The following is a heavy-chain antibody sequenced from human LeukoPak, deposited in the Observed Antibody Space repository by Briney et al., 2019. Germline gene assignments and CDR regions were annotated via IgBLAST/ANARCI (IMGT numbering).Heavy chain of an antibody. CDR1: GFTFSNAW. V-gene: IGHV3-15*01. CDR2: IKSKTDGGTT. J-gene: IGHJ6*02. CDR3: TTDSSGWYDPHYYYYYGMDV. Sequence: GSLRLSCAASGFTFSNAWMSWVRQAPGKGLEWVGRIKSKTDGGTTDYAAPVKGRFTISRDDSKNTLYLQMNSLKTEDTAVYYCTTDSSGWYDPHYYYYYGMDVWGQGTTVTVSS. D-gene: IGHD6-19*01.